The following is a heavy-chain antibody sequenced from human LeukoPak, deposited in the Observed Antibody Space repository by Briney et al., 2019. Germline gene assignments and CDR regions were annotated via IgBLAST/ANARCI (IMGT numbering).Heavy chain of an antibody. V-gene: IGHV4-4*09. CDR1: GGSISSYY. CDR2: IYTGGST. D-gene: IGHD2-2*01. CDR3: ARQATIPAAKGRYYYYYYMDV. Sequence: SETLSLTCTVSGGSISSYYWSWIRQPPGKGLEWIGYIYTGGSTNYNPSLKSRVTISVDTSKNQFSLKLSSVTAADTAVYYCARQATIPAAKGRYYYYYYMDVWGKGTTVTVSS. J-gene: IGHJ6*03.